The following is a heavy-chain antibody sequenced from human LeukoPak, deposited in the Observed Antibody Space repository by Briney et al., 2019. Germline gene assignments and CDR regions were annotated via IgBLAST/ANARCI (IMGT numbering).Heavy chain of an antibody. Sequence: PGGSLRLSCAASGFIFSDYYMSWIRQAPGKGLEWVSYISSNSDYTNYADSVKGRFSISRDNANKSLYLQMNSLRAEDTAAYYRAREAASCNCFDPWGQGTLVTVSS. J-gene: IGHJ5*02. CDR1: GFIFSDYY. D-gene: IGHD6-25*01. CDR3: AREAASCNCFDP. CDR2: ISSNSDYT. V-gene: IGHV3-11*05.